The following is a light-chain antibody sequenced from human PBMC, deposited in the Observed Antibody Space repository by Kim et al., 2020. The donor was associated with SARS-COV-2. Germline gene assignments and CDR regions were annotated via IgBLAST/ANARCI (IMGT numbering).Light chain of an antibody. CDR2: DAS. J-gene: IGKJ1*01. Sequence: SPGERATLSGRASQSVSDVYLAWYQQKPGQPPRLLMSDASNRAAGIPDRFSVSGSGTDFTLTISGVETEDSAVYYCQQYDTLPWTFGRGTKVDIK. V-gene: IGKV3-20*01. CDR1: QSVSDVY. CDR3: QQYDTLPWT.